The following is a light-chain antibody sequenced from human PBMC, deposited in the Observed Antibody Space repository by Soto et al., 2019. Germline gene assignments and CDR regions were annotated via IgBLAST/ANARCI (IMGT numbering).Light chain of an antibody. J-gene: IGKJ3*01. CDR2: EAS. CDR1: QSVSDNY. CDR3: QQYGNSPFS. V-gene: IGKV3-20*01. Sequence: EIVLTQSPGTLSLSPGERATLSCRASQSVSDNYLAWHQQRPGQAPRLLIFEASTRATGIPDRFSGSGSGTDFTLTISRLEPEDFAVYYRQQYGNSPFSFGPGTKVDVK.